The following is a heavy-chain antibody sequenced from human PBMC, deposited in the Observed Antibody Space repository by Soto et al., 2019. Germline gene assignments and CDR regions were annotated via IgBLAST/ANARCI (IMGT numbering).Heavy chain of an antibody. CDR1: GFTFSSYA. D-gene: IGHD3-22*01. CDR3: ARPRYYYDSGSYSDAHPAYY. J-gene: IGHJ4*02. V-gene: IGHV3-30-3*01. CDR2: ISHDGDNT. Sequence: QVQLVDSGGGVVQPGRSLRLSCAASGFTFSSYAMHWVRQAPGKGLEWVAFISHDGDNTYYADSVKGRFSISRDNSNNTLYLQMNSLRTEDTAVFYCARPRYYYDSGSYSDAHPAYYWGLGTLVTVSS.